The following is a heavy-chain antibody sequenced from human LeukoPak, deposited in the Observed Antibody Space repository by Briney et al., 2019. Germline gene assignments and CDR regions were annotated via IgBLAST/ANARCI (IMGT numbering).Heavy chain of an antibody. D-gene: IGHD2-15*01. CDR3: VREGGGFCSGGSCYSSIDYYYMDV. CDR2: INSDGSRT. CDR1: GFTFSSYW. V-gene: IGHV3-74*01. J-gene: IGHJ6*03. Sequence: EGSLRLSCAASGFTFSSYWMHWARQAPGKGLVWVSRINSDGSRTSYADSVKVRFTISRDNAKTTLFLQMNSLRAEDTAVYYCVREGGGFCSGGSCYSSIDYYYMDVWGKGTTVTISS.